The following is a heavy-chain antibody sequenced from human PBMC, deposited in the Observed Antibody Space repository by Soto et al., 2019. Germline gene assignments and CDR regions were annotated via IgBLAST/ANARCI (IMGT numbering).Heavy chain of an antibody. CDR1: GGSLSSDY. Sequence: SETLSLTCTVSGGSLSSDYWSWIRQLPGKGLEWIGYIYYTGSTTYNPSIKSRVTISVDSSKNQFSLNLSSVSAADTAVYYCARLGGYYQSLDSWGQGTLVTVS. D-gene: IGHD3-22*01. CDR2: IYYTGST. CDR3: ARLGGYYQSLDS. V-gene: IGHV4-59*08. J-gene: IGHJ5*01.